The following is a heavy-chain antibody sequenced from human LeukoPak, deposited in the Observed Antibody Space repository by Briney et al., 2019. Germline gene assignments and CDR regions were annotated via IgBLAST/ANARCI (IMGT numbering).Heavy chain of an antibody. D-gene: IGHD5-18*01. Sequence: PGGSLRLSCAASGFTYSSYEMNWVRQAPGKGRVGGSYISSSGSTMYYAVSVKGRFTISRDNAKNSLYLQMNSLRAEDTAVYYCAVDTAMHPWGQGTMVTVSS. V-gene: IGHV3-48*03. J-gene: IGHJ5*02. CDR2: ISSSGSTM. CDR3: AVDTAMHP. CDR1: GFTYSSYE.